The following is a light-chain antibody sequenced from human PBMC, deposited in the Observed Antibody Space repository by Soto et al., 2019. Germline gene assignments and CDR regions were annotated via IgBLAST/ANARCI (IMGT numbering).Light chain of an antibody. CDR1: QDISNY. CDR3: QQDNSYSEA. J-gene: IGKJ1*01. Sequence: IQITQSPSSVSASVGDRVTITCQASQDISNYLNWNQQKPGKAPKLLIYKASTLKSGVPSRFSGSGSGTEFTLTISSLQPDDFATYYCQQDNSYSEAFGQGTKVDIK. CDR2: KAS. V-gene: IGKV1-5*03.